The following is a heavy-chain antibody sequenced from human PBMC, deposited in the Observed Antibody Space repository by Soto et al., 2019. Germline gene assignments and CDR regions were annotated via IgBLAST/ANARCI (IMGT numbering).Heavy chain of an antibody. CDR3: ARGSSIAGLYYGMDV. CDR2: NYYSGIT. CDR1: GGSISSGGYY. Sequence: QVQLQESGPGLVKPSQTLSLTCTVSGGSISSGGYYWTWIRQHPGKGLEWIGYNYYSGITYYNPSLKSRVTISLDTSKNQFSLKLSSITAADTAVYYCARGSSIAGLYYGMDVWGQGTTLTVSS. J-gene: IGHJ6*02. D-gene: IGHD6-6*01. V-gene: IGHV4-31*03.